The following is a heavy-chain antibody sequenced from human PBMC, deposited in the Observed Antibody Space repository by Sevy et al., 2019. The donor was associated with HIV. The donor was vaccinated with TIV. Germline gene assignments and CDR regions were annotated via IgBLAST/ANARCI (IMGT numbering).Heavy chain of an antibody. CDR3: ARGARGYSGYDSYYFDY. J-gene: IGHJ4*02. D-gene: IGHD5-12*01. CDR2: IIPIFGTA. V-gene: IGHV1-69*13. Sequence: ASVKVSCKASGGTFSSYAISWVRQAPGQGLEWMGGIIPIFGTANYSQKFQGSVTITADESTSTAYMELGSLRSEDTAVYYSARGARGYSGYDSYYFDYWGQGTLVTVSS. CDR1: GGTFSSYA.